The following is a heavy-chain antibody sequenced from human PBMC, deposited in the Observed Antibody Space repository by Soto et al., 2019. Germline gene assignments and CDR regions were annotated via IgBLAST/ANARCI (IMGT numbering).Heavy chain of an antibody. Sequence: LSLTCTVSGGSVSSYYWSWVRQPPGKRPEWIAYIYNGGTTNYNPSLKSRLTISLDTSKNQFSLKLSSVTAADTAVYFCARGGPSSKWLDPWGQGIQVTVSS. J-gene: IGHJ5*02. V-gene: IGHV4-59*02. CDR3: ARGGPSSKWLDP. CDR1: GGSVSSYY. CDR2: IYNGGTT.